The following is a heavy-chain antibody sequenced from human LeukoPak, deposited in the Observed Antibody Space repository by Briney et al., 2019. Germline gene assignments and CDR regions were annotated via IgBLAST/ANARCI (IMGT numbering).Heavy chain of an antibody. CDR3: ARDGLRTYYYDSSGSRSAGGYYYMDV. CDR1: GGSISSYY. V-gene: IGHV4-4*07. Sequence: SETLSLTCTVSGGSISSYYWSWIRQPAGKGLEWIGRIYTSGSTNYNPSLKSRVTISVDTSKNQFSLKLSSVTAADTAVYYCARDGLRTYYYDSSGSRSAGGYYYMDVWGKGTTVTVSS. D-gene: IGHD3-22*01. J-gene: IGHJ6*03. CDR2: IYTSGST.